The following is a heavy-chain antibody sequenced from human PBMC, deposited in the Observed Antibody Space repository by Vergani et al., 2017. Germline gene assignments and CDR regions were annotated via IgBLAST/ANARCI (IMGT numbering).Heavy chain of an antibody. CDR2: IYYSGST. CDR1: GGSISSYN. Sequence: QVQLQESGPGLVKPSETLSLTCTVSGGSISSYNWSWIPKPPGKGLEWIGYIYYSGSTNYNPSLKSPVTISVDTSKNQFSLKLSSVTAADTAVYYCARDRGIVGATTGGMDVWGQGTTVTVSS. CDR3: ARDRGIVGATTGGMDV. D-gene: IGHD1-26*01. J-gene: IGHJ6*02. V-gene: IGHV4-59*01.